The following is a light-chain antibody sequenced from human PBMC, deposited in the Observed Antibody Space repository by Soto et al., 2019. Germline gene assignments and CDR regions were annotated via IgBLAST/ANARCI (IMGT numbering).Light chain of an antibody. J-gene: IGKJ1*01. CDR3: QQYNNWPPWT. V-gene: IGKV3-15*01. CDR1: QSVSTN. CDR2: GAS. Sequence: EIVMTQSPSTLSVSPGERATLSCRASQSVSTNLAWYQQKPGQAPRLLIYGASTRATGIPARLSGGGSGTEFTLTISSLQSEDFAVYYCQQYNNWPPWTFGQGTKVDIK.